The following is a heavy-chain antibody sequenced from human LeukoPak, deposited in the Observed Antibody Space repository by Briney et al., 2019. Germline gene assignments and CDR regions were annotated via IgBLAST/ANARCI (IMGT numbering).Heavy chain of an antibody. Sequence: GASVKVSCKASGYTFTGYYIHWVRQAPGQGLEWMGWINPTSGGTKYAQKFQGRVTMTRDTSISTAYMELNTLRSDDTAMYYCARAAGDYGDYDYFYYMDVWGKGTTVTISS. CDR3: ARAAGDYGDYDYFYYMDV. CDR2: INPTSGGT. CDR1: GYTFTGYY. D-gene: IGHD4-17*01. J-gene: IGHJ6*03. V-gene: IGHV1-2*02.